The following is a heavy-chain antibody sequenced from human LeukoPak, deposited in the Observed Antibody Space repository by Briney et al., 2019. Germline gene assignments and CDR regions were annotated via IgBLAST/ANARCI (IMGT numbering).Heavy chain of an antibody. V-gene: IGHV1-69*06. D-gene: IGHD5-18*01. CDR1: GGTFSSYA. Sequence: GSSVKVSCKASGGTFSSYAISWVRQAPGQGLEWMGGIIPIFGTANYAQKFQGRVTITADKSTSTAYMELSSLRSEDTAVYYCARTRRGYSYGIDAFDIWGQGTMVTVSS. J-gene: IGHJ3*02. CDR2: IIPIFGTA. CDR3: ARTRRGYSYGIDAFDI.